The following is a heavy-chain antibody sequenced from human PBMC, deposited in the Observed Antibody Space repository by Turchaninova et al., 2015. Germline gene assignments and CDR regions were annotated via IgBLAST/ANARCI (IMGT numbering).Heavy chain of an antibody. J-gene: IGHJ3*02. CDR1: RYTLTHYD. CDR3: ARDVIWKYCSGGSCSRTWAGPFDI. Sequence: QVQLVQSGAEEKKTGASVKVSCKADRYTLTHYDIHWVRQATGKRYDWRGWHKTGQANKKYSQKFQGIVTITRDTSASTAFMELSSLGSEDTAMYYCARDVIWKYCSGGSCSRTWAGPFDIWGQGTMVTVSS. CDR2: HKTGQANK. D-gene: IGHD2-15*01. V-gene: IGHV1-3*05.